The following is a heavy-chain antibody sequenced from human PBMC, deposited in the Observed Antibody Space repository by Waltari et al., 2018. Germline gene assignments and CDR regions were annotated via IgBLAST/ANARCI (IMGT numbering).Heavy chain of an antibody. CDR3: ARMGIAVAETNLGY. CDR2: ISGSGGST. D-gene: IGHD6-19*01. CDR1: GFTFSRYA. J-gene: IGHJ4*02. Sequence: EVQLLESGGGLVQPGGSLRLSCAASGFTFSRYAMSWVRQAPGKGLEWVSAISGSGGSTYYADSVKGRFTISRDNSKNTLYLQMNSLRAEDTAVYYCARMGIAVAETNLGYWGQGTLVTVSS. V-gene: IGHV3-23*01.